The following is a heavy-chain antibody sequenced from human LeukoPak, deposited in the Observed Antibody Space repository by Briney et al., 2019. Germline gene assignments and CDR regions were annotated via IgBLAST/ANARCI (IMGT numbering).Heavy chain of an antibody. D-gene: IGHD3-9*01. V-gene: IGHV4-34*01. CDR2: INHSGST. J-gene: IGHJ6*04. CDR3: ARGRVDILTGRDYYYYSMDV. CDR1: SGSFSGYY. Sequence: SETLSLTCAVYSGSFSGYYWSWIRQPPGKGLEWIGEINHSGSTNYNPSLKSRVTISVDTSKNQFSLKLSSVTAADTAVYYCARGRVDILTGRDYYYYSMDVWRKGTTVTVSS.